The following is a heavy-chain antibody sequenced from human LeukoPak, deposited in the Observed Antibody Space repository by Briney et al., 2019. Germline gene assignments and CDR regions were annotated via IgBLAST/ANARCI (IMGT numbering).Heavy chain of an antibody. J-gene: IGHJ4*02. CDR3: AKDLTPVGATPYYFDY. CDR2: IWYDGSNK. Sequence: PGRSLRLSCAASGFIFSSYGMYWVRQAPGKGLEWVAVIWYDGSNKYYADSAKGRFTISRDNSKNTLYLQMNSLRAEDTAVYYCAKDLTPVGATPYYFDYWGQGTLVTVSS. D-gene: IGHD1-26*01. V-gene: IGHV3-33*06. CDR1: GFIFSSYG.